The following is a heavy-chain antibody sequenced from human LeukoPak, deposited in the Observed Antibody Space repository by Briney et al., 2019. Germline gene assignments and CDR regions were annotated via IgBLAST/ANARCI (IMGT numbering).Heavy chain of an antibody. CDR1: GFTFSSFA. D-gene: IGHD3-16*01. V-gene: IGHV3-15*01. CDR3: ATGGHYFGL. Sequence: GGSLILSCAASGFTFSSFAMSWVRQAPGKGLEWLGRIKRQSDGGTSDYAAPVKGRITVSRDDSRNTLFLQMNSLKSGDTAVYYCATGGHYFGLWGQGTLVTVSS. CDR2: IKRQSDGGTS. J-gene: IGHJ4*02.